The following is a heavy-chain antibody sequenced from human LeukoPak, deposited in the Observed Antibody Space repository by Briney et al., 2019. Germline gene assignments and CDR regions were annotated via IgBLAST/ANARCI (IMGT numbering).Heavy chain of an antibody. D-gene: IGHD2-2*01. V-gene: IGHV1-2*02. CDR3: ARALIFRAAMDLDY. Sequence: ASVKVSCKASGYTFTGYYMHWVRQAPGQGLEWMGWINPSSGGTNYAQKFQGRVTMTRDTSISTAYMELSRLRSDDTAVYYCARALIFRAAMDLDYWGQGTLVTVSS. CDR2: INPSSGGT. J-gene: IGHJ4*02. CDR1: GYTFTGYY.